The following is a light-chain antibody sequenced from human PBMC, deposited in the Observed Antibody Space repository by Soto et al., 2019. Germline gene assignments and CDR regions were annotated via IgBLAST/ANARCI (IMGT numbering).Light chain of an antibody. Sequence: QSALTQPASVSGSPGQSITISCTGTSSDVGGYNYVSWYQQHPGKAPKLMIYEVSNRPSGVSNRFSGSKSGNTASLTISGLQAEDEADYYCSSYISSSTLDVVFGGGTKLIVL. J-gene: IGLJ2*01. V-gene: IGLV2-14*01. CDR1: SSDVGGYNY. CDR3: SSYISSSTLDVV. CDR2: EVS.